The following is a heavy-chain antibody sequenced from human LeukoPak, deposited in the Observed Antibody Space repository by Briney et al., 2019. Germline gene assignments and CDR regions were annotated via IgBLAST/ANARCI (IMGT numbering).Heavy chain of an antibody. CDR3: ARDYGGNPFDY. CDR2: IYYSGST. J-gene: IGHJ4*02. CDR1: GGSISSGGYY. D-gene: IGHD4-23*01. V-gene: IGHV4-31*03. Sequence: PSETLSLTCTVSGGSISSGGYYWSWIRQHPGKGLEWIGYIYYSGSTYYNPSLKSRVTISVDTSKNQFSLKLSSVTAADTAVYYYARDYGGNPFDYWGQGTLVTVSS.